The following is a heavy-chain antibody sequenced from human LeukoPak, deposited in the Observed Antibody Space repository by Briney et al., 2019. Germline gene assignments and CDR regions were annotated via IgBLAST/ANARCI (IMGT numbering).Heavy chain of an antibody. V-gene: IGHV1-46*01. CDR3: ARHGVDYGDYRGWFDP. J-gene: IGHJ5*02. CDR1: GYTFTSYY. D-gene: IGHD4-17*01. CDR2: INPSGGST. Sequence: GASVKVSCKASGYTFTSYYMHWVRQAPGQGLEWMGIINPSGGSTSYAQKFQGRVTMTRDTSTSTVYMELSRLRSDDTAVYYCARHGVDYGDYRGWFDPWGQGTLATVSS.